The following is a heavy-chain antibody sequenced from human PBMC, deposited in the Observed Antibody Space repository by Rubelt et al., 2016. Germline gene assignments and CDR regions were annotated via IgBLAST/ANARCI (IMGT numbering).Heavy chain of an antibody. CDR1: GGSFSGYY. J-gene: IGHJ4*02. CDR2: INHSGST. CDR3: AGGDGYSRFLAWLFLD. V-gene: IGHV4-34*01. D-gene: IGHD3-3*01. Sequence: QVQLQQWGAGLLKPSETLSLTCAVYGGSFSGYYWSWIRQPPGKGLEWIGEINHSGSTNYNPSLKTAVPVSWETATDQFSLELRPLTAAATAVYYCAGGDGYSRFLAWLFLDWGQGTLVTVSS.